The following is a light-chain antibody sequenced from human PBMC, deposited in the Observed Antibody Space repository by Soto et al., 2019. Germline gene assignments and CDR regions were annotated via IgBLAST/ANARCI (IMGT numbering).Light chain of an antibody. CDR2: DAS. Sequence: IQMTQTPSTLSSSLGYIFTINFRASQNVNDYLAWYQQKPGNSPKVLIYDASSLESGVPSRFSGSGSGTEFTLTISSLQPDDFATYYCQQYNSYPWTFGQGTKVDIK. J-gene: IGKJ1*01. CDR3: QQYNSYPWT. CDR1: QNVNDY. V-gene: IGKV1-5*01.